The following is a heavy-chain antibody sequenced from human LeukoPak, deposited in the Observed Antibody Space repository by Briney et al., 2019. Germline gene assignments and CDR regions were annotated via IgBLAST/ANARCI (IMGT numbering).Heavy chain of an antibody. J-gene: IGHJ5*02. Sequence: TSETLSLTCTVSGGSISSYYWSWIRQPPGKGLEWIGYIYYSGSTNYNPSLKSRVTISVDTSKNQFSLKLSSVTAADTAVYYCARARPYSSGWYYQEWFDPWGQGTLVTVSS. CDR1: GGSISSYY. CDR2: IYYSGST. V-gene: IGHV4-59*12. CDR3: ARARPYSSGWYYQEWFDP. D-gene: IGHD6-19*01.